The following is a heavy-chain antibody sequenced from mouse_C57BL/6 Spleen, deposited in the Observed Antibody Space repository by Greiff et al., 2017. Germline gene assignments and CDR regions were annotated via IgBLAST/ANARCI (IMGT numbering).Heavy chain of an antibody. CDR2: IDPENGDT. D-gene: IGHD1-1*01. V-gene: IGHV14-4*01. J-gene: IGHJ1*03. CDR1: GFNIKDDY. CDR3: TTGTVDYWYFDV. Sequence: EVKLMESGAELVRPGASVKLSCTASGFNIKDDYMHWVKQRPEQGLEWIGWIDPENGDTEYASKFQGKATITADTSSYTAYLQLISLTSDDTAVYYCTTGTVDYWYFDVWGTGTTVTVSS.